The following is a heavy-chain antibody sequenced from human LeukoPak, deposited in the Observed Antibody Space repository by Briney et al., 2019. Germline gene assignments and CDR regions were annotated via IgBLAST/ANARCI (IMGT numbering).Heavy chain of an antibody. J-gene: IGHJ4*02. D-gene: IGHD3-22*01. CDR3: ASGGVITTPFDY. CDR1: GFTFSSYA. V-gene: IGHV3-21*01. Sequence: GGSLRLSCAASGFTFSSYAMSWVRQAPGKGLEWVSSISSSSSYIYYADSVKGRFTISRDNAKNSLYLQMNSLRAEDTAVYYCASGGVITTPFDYWGQGTLVTVSS. CDR2: ISSSSSYI.